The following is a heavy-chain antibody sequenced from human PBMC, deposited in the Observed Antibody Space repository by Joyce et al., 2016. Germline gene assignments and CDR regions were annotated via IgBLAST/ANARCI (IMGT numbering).Heavy chain of an antibody. CDR3: ARVISHSHFDT. CDR2: IYPGDSHT. J-gene: IGHJ4*02. V-gene: IGHV5-51*01. D-gene: IGHD2-21*01. CDR1: GFSFNGYW. Sequence: EVQLVQSGAEVQKPGESLKISCKSSGFSFNGYWIAWVRQMPGKGLEWMGNIYPGDSHTRYSPSFQGQVTISADKSINTAYLHWSSLKASDTAIYYCARVISHSHFDTWGQGTLVTVSS.